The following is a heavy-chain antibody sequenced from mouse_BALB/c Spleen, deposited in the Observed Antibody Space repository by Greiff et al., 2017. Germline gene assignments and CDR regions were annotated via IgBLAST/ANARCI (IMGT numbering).Heavy chain of an antibody. D-gene: IGHD1-1*02. CDR1: GFTFSDFY. CDR2: SRNKANDYTT. V-gene: IGHV7-1*02. CDR3: ARGPWWGAMDY. J-gene: IGHJ4*01. Sequence: EVNVVESGGGLVQPGGSLRLSCATSGFTFSDFYMEWVRQPPGKRLEWIAASRNKANDYTTEYSASVKGRFIVSRDTSQSILYLQMNALRAEDTAIYYCARGPWWGAMDYWGQGTSVTVSS.